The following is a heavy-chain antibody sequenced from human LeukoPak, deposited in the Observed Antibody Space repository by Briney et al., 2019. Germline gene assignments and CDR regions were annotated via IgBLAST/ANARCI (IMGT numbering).Heavy chain of an antibody. V-gene: IGHV4-34*01. CDR1: GGSISTYY. CDR2: IHHSGST. D-gene: IGHD3-10*01. CDR3: ARSDHNSGSYYFDY. J-gene: IGHJ4*02. Sequence: SETLSLTCTVSGGSISTYYWSWIRQPPGKGLGWIGEIHHSGSTKCNPSLKSRVTVSVDMSKNQISLKLSSVTAADTAVYYCARSDHNSGSYYFDYWGQGTLVTVSS.